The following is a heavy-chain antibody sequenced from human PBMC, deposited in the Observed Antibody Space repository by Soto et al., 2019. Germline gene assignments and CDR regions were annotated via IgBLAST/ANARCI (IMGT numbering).Heavy chain of an antibody. CDR1: EFTLSSYA. CDR3: ATQGFCRVVGCVFHPGLYSF. D-gene: IGHD2-15*01. Sequence: GGSLKLSCAASEFTLSSYAMSWVRQAPGKGLEWVSGNSGSGDSAYYADSVKGRFIISRDTSKNTLYLQMNRLRADDTAVYYCATQGFCRVVGCVFHPGLYSFGARG. J-gene: IGHJ2*01. V-gene: IGHV3-23*01. CDR2: NSGSGDSA.